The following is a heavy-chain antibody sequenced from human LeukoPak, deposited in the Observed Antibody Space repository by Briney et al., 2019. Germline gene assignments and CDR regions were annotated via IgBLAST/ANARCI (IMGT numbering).Heavy chain of an antibody. CDR3: ARAVVGSTYDYFDY. V-gene: IGHV3-21*01. CDR2: ISNGGGYI. CDR1: GFTFSNYN. J-gene: IGHJ4*02. D-gene: IGHD2-2*01. Sequence: GGSLRLSCAASGFTFSNYNMNWVRQAPGKGLEWVSFISNGGGYIYYTDSVKGRFTISRDNAKNSLFLQMNSLRAEDTAVYFCARAVVGSTYDYFDYWGQGTLVTVSS.